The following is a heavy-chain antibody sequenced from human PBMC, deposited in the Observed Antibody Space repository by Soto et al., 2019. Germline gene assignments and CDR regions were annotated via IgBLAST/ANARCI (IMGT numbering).Heavy chain of an antibody. J-gene: IGHJ4*02. D-gene: IGHD3-10*01. CDR2: ISYDGSNK. V-gene: IGHV3-30*18. CDR3: AKDRYYGSGSYGDY. CDR1: GFTFSSYG. Sequence: GGSLRLSCAASGFTFSSYGMHWVRQAPGKGLEWVAVISYDGSNKYYADSVKGRFTISRDNSKNTLYLQMNSLRAEDTAVYYCAKDRYYGSGSYGDYWGQGTLVTVSS.